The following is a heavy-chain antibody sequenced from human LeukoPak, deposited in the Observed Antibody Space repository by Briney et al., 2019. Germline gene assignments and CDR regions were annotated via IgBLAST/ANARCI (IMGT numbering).Heavy chain of an antibody. J-gene: IGHJ4*02. CDR1: GFTFSSYW. Sequence: GGSLRLSCAASGFTFSSYWMSWVRQAPGKGLEWVANIKQDGNEKYYVDSVKGRFTISRDNSKNSLYLQMNSLRAEDTAVYYCARDRLHYGEYEKTFDYWGQGTLVSVSS. V-gene: IGHV3-7*01. D-gene: IGHD4-17*01. CDR2: IKQDGNEK. CDR3: ARDRLHYGEYEKTFDY.